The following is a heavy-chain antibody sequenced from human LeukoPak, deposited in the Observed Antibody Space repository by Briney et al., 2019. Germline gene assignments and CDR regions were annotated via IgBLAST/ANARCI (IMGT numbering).Heavy chain of an antibody. D-gene: IGHD1-26*01. Sequence: ASVKVSCKASGYTFTGYYMHWVRQAPGQGLEWMGWINPNSGGTNYAQKLQGRVTMTTDTSTSTAYMELRSLRSDDTAVYYCARAAGGSYYSYFDYWGQGTLVTVSS. CDR2: INPNSGGT. CDR1: GYTFTGYY. V-gene: IGHV1-2*02. CDR3: ARAAGGSYYSYFDY. J-gene: IGHJ4*02.